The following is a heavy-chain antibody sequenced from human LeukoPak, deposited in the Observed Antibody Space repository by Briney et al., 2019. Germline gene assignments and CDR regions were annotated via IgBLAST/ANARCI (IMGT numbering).Heavy chain of an antibody. CDR3: ATLGYSYALDAFDI. V-gene: IGHV4-59*01. D-gene: IGHD5-18*01. J-gene: IGHJ3*02. CDR1: GGSISSYY. Sequence: SETLSLTCTVSGGSISSYYWSWIRQPPGKGLEWIGYIYYSGSTNYNPSLKSRVTISVDTSKNQFSLKLSSVTAADTGVYYCATLGYSYALDAFDIWGQGTMVTVSS. CDR2: IYYSGST.